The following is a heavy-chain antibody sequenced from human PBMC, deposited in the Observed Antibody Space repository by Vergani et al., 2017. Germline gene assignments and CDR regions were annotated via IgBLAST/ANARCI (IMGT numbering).Heavy chain of an antibody. J-gene: IGHJ3*02. CDR3: ARQYSGYDYELDSAFDI. V-gene: IGHV3-7*01. D-gene: IGHD5-12*01. CDR2: IKQDGSEK. Sequence: VQLVESGGGVVQPGGSLRLSCAASGFTFSSYWMSWVRQAPGKGLEWVANIKQDGSEKYYVDSVKGRFTISRDNAKNSLYLQMNSLRAEDTAVYYCARQYSGYDYELDSAFDIWGQGTMVTVSS. CDR1: GFTFSSYW.